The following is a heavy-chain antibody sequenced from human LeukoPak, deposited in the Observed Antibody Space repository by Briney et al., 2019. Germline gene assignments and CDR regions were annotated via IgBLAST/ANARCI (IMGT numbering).Heavy chain of an antibody. CDR1: GGSISSGSYY. CDR3: ASLVRGGDRAFDI. CDR2: IYTSGST. D-gene: IGHD3-10*01. V-gene: IGHV4-61*02. Sequence: SETLSLTCTVSGGSISSGSYYWSWIRQPAGKGLEWIGRIYTSGSTNYNPSLKSRVTISVDTSKNQFSLKLSSVTAADTAVYYCASLVRGGDRAFDIWGQGTMVTVSS. J-gene: IGHJ3*02.